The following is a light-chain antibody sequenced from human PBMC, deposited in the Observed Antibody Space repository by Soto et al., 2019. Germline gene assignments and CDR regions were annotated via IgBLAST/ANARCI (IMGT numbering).Light chain of an antibody. CDR1: QGISRS. J-gene: IGKJ5*01. V-gene: IGKV1D-12*01. CDR3: QQADTFPIT. CDR2: AAS. Sequence: DIQMTHSPSSVSASVVEIVSISCQASQGISRSLAWYQQKPGKAPKLLIYAASSLQSGVPSRFSGSGFGTDFTLTISSLQPEDSAIYYCQQADTFPITFGQGTRLEI.